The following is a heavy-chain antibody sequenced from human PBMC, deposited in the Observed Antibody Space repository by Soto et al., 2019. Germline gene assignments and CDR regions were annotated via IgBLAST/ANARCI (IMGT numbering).Heavy chain of an antibody. Sequence: QVQLVQSGAEVKKPGASVKVSCKASGFTFNNYFFHWVRQAPRQGLEWMGIISPYDGSTNYEQRLQGGGTRTSDTSTSTVYVELSSLRSEDTAVYYCARGDGRGSTGFYYYYGMDVWGHGTTVTVSS. J-gene: IGHJ6*02. CDR1: GFTFNNYF. CDR3: ARGDGRGSTGFYYYYGMDV. D-gene: IGHD1-26*01. CDR2: ISPYDGST. V-gene: IGHV1-46*02.